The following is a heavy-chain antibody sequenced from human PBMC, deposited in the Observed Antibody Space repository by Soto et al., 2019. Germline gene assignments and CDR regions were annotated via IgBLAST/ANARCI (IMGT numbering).Heavy chain of an antibody. D-gene: IGHD2-21*01. CDR1: GFTFDSYW. Sequence: EVRLEESGGGLVQPGGSLRLSCAASGFTFDSYWMYWVRQAPGKGLVWVSRVNSDGSITTYADSVKGRFTISRDNAKNTLSLQMNSLRVEDTAVYYCATSKGAVVISPYFFPYWGQGALVTVSS. J-gene: IGHJ4*02. CDR2: VNSDGSIT. CDR3: ATSKGAVVISPYFFPY. V-gene: IGHV3-74*01.